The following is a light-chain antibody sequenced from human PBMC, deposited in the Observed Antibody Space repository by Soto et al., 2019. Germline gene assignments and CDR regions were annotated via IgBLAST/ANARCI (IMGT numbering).Light chain of an antibody. J-gene: IGKJ4*01. Sequence: EIVLTQSPGTLSLSPGERATLSSRASQSVSSSFLAWYQQKPGQAPRLLIYGASSRATGIPDRFSGSGSGTDFTLTISRLEPEDFAVYYCQQYDNSPLTFGGGTKVEIK. V-gene: IGKV3-20*01. CDR2: GAS. CDR1: QSVSSSF. CDR3: QQYDNSPLT.